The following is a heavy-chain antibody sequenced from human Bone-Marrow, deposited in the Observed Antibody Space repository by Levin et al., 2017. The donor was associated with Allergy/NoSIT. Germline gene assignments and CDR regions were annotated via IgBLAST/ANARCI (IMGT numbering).Heavy chain of an antibody. J-gene: IGHJ4*02. D-gene: IGHD2/OR15-2a*01. V-gene: IGHV6-1*01. CDR3: ARGANRAVDY. CDR2: TRYRSKWYN. CDR1: WDSVSSTSAA. Sequence: SQTLSLTCAISWDSVSSTSAAWNWIRQSPSRGLEWLAVTRYRSKWYNDYAVSVKSRITINPDTSKNQFSLQLRSMSPEDSAVYFCARGANRAVDYWGQGTLVTVSS.